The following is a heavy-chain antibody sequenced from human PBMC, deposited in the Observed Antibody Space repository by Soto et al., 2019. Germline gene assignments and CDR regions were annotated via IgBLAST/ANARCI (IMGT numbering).Heavy chain of an antibody. V-gene: IGHV3-7*01. Sequence: EVQLVESGGGLVQPGGSLRLSCAASGFTFSSYWMSWVRQAPGKGLEWVANIKQDGSEKYYVDSVKGRFTISRDNAKNSLYLQMNSRRAEDTAVYYRARGVRVVTPTYYYYYMYVWGKGTTVTVSS. CDR2: IKQDGSEK. CDR3: ARGVRVVTPTYYYYYMYV. D-gene: IGHD3-10*01. J-gene: IGHJ6*03. CDR1: GFTFSSYW.